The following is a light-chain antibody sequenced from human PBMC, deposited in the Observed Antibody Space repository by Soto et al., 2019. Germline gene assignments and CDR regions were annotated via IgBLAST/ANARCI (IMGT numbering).Light chain of an antibody. CDR2: EVS. CDR3: FSLTTDRTHV. CDR1: SSDIGAYNY. Sequence: QSVLTQPASVSGSPGQSITISCTGSSSDIGAYNYVSWFQQYPGKAPKLIISEVSNRPPGVSNRFSGSKSGTAAYLTISGLQTEDEADYFCFSLTTDRTHVFATGTKSPS. J-gene: IGLJ1*01. V-gene: IGLV2-14*01.